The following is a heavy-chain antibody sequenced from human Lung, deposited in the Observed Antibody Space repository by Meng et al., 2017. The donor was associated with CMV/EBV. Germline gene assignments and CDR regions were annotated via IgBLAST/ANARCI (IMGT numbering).Heavy chain of an antibody. Sequence: QITLKEAGPTLLKPTRTLTLTCTVSGFSFSTSGVGVGWIRQPPGKALEWLALIYWDGDKRYSPSLENRLVITKGTSRNLVVLAMTNMDPVDTATYYCARQSYYDDSGYYFDYWGQGTLVTVSS. CDR3: ARQSYYDDSGYYFDY. D-gene: IGHD3-22*01. CDR2: IYWDGDK. V-gene: IGHV2-5*02. CDR1: GFSFSTSGVG. J-gene: IGHJ4*02.